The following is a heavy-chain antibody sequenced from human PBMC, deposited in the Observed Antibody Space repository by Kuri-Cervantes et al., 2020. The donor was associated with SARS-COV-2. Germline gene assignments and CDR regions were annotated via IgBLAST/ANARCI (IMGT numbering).Heavy chain of an antibody. D-gene: IGHD1-26*01. CDR1: GYTFTSYG. V-gene: IGHV1-18*01. J-gene: IGHJ4*02. CDR3: ARGHSALKRELLPFDY. CDR2: ISAYNGNT. Sequence: ASVKVSCKASGYTFTSYGISWVRQAPGQGLEWMGWISAYNGNTNYAQKLQGRVTTTTDTSTSTAYMELRSLRSDDTAVYYCARGHSALKRELLPFDYWGQGTLVTVSS.